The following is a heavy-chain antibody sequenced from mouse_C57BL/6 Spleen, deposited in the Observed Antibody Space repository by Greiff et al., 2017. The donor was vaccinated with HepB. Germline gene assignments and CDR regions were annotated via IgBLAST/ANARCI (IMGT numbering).Heavy chain of an antibody. CDR3: ARSGSSYRYAMDY. D-gene: IGHD1-1*01. Sequence: VQLQQPGAELVKPGASVKLSCKASGYTFTSYWMHWVKQRPGQGLEWIGMIHPNSGSTNYNEKFKSKATLTVDKSSSTAYMQLSSLTSEDSAVYYCARSGSSYRYAMDYGGQGTSVTVSS. J-gene: IGHJ4*01. V-gene: IGHV1-64*01. CDR1: GYTFTSYW. CDR2: IHPNSGST.